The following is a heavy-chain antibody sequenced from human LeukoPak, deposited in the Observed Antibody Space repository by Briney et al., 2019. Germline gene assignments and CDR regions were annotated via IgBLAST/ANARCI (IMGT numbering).Heavy chain of an antibody. J-gene: IGHJ4*02. CDR1: GFTFDDYA. CDR3: ANHLACGSTSCPPFDY. Sequence: PGGSLRLSCAASGFTFDDYAIHWVRQAPGKGLEWVSSISDDSNYIYYADSVEGRFTISRDNAKNSLYLQMNSLRAEDTAVYYCANHLACGSTSCPPFDYWGQGTLVTVSS. V-gene: IGHV3-21*01. CDR2: ISDDSNYI. D-gene: IGHD2-2*01.